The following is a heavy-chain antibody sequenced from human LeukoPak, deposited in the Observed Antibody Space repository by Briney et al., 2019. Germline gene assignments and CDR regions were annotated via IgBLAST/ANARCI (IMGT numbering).Heavy chain of an antibody. CDR1: GYSFTSYW. V-gene: IGHV5-10-1*01. CDR3: ARPFAVAGQDGYYNYGMDV. D-gene: IGHD6-19*01. J-gene: IGHJ6*02. Sequence: GESLRISCRGSGYSFTSYWISWVRQMPGKGLEWMGRIDPSDSYTNYSPSFQGHVTISADKSISTAYLQWSSLKASDTAMYYCARPFAVAGQDGYYNYGMDVWGQGTTVTVSS. CDR2: IDPSDSYT.